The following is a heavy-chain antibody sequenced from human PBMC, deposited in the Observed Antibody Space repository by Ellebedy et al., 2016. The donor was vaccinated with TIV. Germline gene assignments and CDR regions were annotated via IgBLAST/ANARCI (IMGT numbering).Heavy chain of an antibody. V-gene: IGHV3-23*01. D-gene: IGHD7-27*01. Sequence: PGGSLRLSCAASGFTFRDFAMNWVRQAPGKGLEWVSAISPSGDITYFADSVKGRFTISIDNSQDTVHLQMHSLRAEDTAVYYCTKRGVAWAAFDIWGPGTLVTVSS. J-gene: IGHJ3*02. CDR3: TKRGVAWAAFDI. CDR2: ISPSGDIT. CDR1: GFTFRDFA.